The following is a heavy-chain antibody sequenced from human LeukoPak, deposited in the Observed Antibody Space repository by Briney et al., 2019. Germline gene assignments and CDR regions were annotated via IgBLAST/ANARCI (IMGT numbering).Heavy chain of an antibody. CDR3: AKVIVATGDAFDI. Sequence: PGGSLRLSCAASGFTVSTNYMNWVRQAPGKGLEWVSILYTGGDTYYADSVKDRFTISRDNSKNTLYLQMSSLRAEDTAVYYCAKVIVATGDAFDIWGQGTMVTVSS. D-gene: IGHD2-15*01. J-gene: IGHJ3*02. CDR2: LYTGGDT. V-gene: IGHV3-66*01. CDR1: GFTVSTNY.